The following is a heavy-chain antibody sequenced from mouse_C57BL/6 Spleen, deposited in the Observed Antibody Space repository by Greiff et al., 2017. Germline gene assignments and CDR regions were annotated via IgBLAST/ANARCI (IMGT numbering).Heavy chain of an antibody. D-gene: IGHD1-1*01. V-gene: IGHV1-85*01. Sequence: VKLVESGPELVKPGASVKLSCTASGYTFTSYDINWVKQRPGQGLEWIGWIYPRDGSTKYNEKFKGKATLTVDTSSSTAYMELHSLTSEDSAVYFCTVVASYYAMDYWGQGTSVTVSS. CDR1: GYTFTSYD. CDR2: IYPRDGST. J-gene: IGHJ4*01. CDR3: TVVASYYAMDY.